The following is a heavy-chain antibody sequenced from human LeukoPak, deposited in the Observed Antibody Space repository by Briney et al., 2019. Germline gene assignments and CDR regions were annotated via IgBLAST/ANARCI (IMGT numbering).Heavy chain of an antibody. CDR3: ARDLVSSSIDY. Sequence: GGSLRLSCAASGFTFSSYAMHWVRQDPGKGLEWVAVISYDGSNKYYADSVKGRFTISRDNSKNTLYLQMNSLRAEDTAVYYCARDLVSSSIDYWGQGTLVTVSS. J-gene: IGHJ4*02. V-gene: IGHV3-30-3*01. CDR2: ISYDGSNK. CDR1: GFTFSSYA. D-gene: IGHD6-6*01.